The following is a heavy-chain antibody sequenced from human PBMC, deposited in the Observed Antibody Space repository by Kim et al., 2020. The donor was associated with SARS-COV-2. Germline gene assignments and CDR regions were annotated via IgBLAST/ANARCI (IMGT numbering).Heavy chain of an antibody. D-gene: IGHD2-2*01. CDR1: GYTFTSYD. Sequence: ASVKVSCKASGYTFTSYDINWVRQATGQGLEWMGWMNPNSGNTGYAQKFQGRVTMTRNTSISTAYMELSSLRSEDTAVYYCARGIGYCSSTSCYSYYYYYMDVWGKGTTVTVSS. V-gene: IGHV1-8*01. J-gene: IGHJ6*03. CDR2: MNPNSGNT. CDR3: ARGIGYCSSTSCYSYYYYYMDV.